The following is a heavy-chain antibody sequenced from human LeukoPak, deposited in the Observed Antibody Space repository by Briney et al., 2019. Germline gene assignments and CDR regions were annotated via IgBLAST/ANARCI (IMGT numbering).Heavy chain of an antibody. Sequence: SETLSLTCSVSGDSVSRSDSYWDWIRQPPGKGLEWIGTIYYSGRTYYSPSLKSRVTMSVDPSNNQFSLNLRSVTAADTALDYCARRRYYDGSGYLEWGQGTLLSVSS. D-gene: IGHD3-22*01. V-gene: IGHV4-39*01. J-gene: IGHJ1*01. CDR2: IYYSGRT. CDR3: ARRRYYDGSGYLE. CDR1: GDSVSRSDSY.